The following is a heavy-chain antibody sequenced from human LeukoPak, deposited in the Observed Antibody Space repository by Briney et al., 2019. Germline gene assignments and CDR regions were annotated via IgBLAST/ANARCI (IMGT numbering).Heavy chain of an antibody. D-gene: IGHD6-19*01. CDR2: IYRGGNT. Sequence: GGSLRLSCAASGFTFSSYAMHWVRQAPGKGLEWVSVIYRGGNTYYAASVRGRFTISRDTSRSTLYLQLNSLRAEDTAVYYCVRDMGGWQTYFDYWGQGTLVTVSS. V-gene: IGHV3-NL1*01. CDR1: GFTFSSYA. J-gene: IGHJ4*02. CDR3: VRDMGGWQTYFDY.